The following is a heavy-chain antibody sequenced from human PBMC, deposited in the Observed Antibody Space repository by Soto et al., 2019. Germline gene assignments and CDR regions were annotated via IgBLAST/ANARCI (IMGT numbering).Heavy chain of an antibody. J-gene: IGHJ6*03. V-gene: IGHV3-48*02. D-gene: IGHD2-21*02. CDR3: ARLGFSTAINCNPYFNDYPMEG. CDR2: ISHRGTTI. CDR1: GFSSSSYA. Sequence: GGSLRLSCAASGFSSSSYAMNWVRQAPGKGLEWLSFISHRGTTIYYADSVKGRFPISRDKGRNSLYLEMNSLRDADTAVSYCARLGFSTAINCNPYFNDYPMEGWGKGTTATVSS.